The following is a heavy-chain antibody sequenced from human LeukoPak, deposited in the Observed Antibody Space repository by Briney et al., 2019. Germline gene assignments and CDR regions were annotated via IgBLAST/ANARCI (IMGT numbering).Heavy chain of an antibody. Sequence: GGSLRLSCAASGFTFSSYWMHWVRQAPGKGRVWVSRINSDGSSTSYADSVKGRFTISRDNAKNTLYLQMNSLRAEDTAVYYCARDPGTYYYDSSGYSYFDYWGQGTLVTVSS. CDR2: INSDGSST. J-gene: IGHJ4*02. D-gene: IGHD3-22*01. CDR1: GFTFSSYW. V-gene: IGHV3-74*01. CDR3: ARDPGTYYYDSSGYSYFDY.